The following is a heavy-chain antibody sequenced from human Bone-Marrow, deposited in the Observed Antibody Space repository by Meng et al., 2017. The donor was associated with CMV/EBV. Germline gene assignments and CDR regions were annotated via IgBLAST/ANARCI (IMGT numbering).Heavy chain of an antibody. CDR1: GFTFSSYA. D-gene: IGHD2-2*01. CDR3: AREGVPAARYNWFDP. Sequence: GGSLRLSCAASGFTFSSYAMHWVRQAPGKGLEWVAVISYDGSNKYYADSVKGRFTISRDNSKNTMYLQMNSLRGEDTAVYYCAREGVPAARYNWFDPWGQGTRVTVSS. CDR2: ISYDGSNK. V-gene: IGHV3-30*14. J-gene: IGHJ5*02.